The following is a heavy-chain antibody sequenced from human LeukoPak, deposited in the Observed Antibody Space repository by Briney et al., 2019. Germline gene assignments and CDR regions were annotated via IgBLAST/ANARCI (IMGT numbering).Heavy chain of an antibody. J-gene: IGHJ4*02. CDR3: ARDEVGALQNEY. CDR1: GGTFSSYA. D-gene: IGHD1-26*01. Sequence: SVKVSCKASGGTFSSYAISWVRQAPGQGLEWMGRIIPIFGTANYAQKFQGRVTITTDESSSTTYMELRSLRSEGTAVYYCARDEVGALQNEYWGQGTLVTVSS. V-gene: IGHV1-69*05. CDR2: IIPIFGTA.